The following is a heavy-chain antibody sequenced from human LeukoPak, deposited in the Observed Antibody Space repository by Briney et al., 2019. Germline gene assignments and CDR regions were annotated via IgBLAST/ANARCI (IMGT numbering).Heavy chain of an antibody. CDR2: ISSSSSYT. V-gene: IGHV3-11*06. Sequence: GGSLRLSCAASGFTFSDYYMSWIRQAPGKGLEWVSYISSSSSYTNYADSVKGRFTISRDNAKNSLYLQMNSLRAEDTAVYYCASHPMVRGVFSFWGQGSPGHRLL. J-gene: IGHJ4*02. D-gene: IGHD3-10*01. CDR3: ASHPMVRGVFSF. CDR1: GFTFSDYY.